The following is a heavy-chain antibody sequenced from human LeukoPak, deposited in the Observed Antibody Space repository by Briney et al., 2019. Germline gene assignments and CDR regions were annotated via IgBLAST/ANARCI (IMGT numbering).Heavy chain of an antibody. CDR3: AFRGKVTVTTKGAFDF. J-gene: IGHJ3*01. Sequence: GGSLRPSCEASGFTLGSFAMSWVRQAPGKGLEWVQLISGNGVGADYADSVKGRFTISRDNSKNTLYLQMNSLRAEDTAVYYCAFRGKVTVTTKGAFDFWGQGTMVTASS. D-gene: IGHD4-17*01. CDR1: GFTLGSFA. CDR2: ISGNGVGA. V-gene: IGHV3-23*01.